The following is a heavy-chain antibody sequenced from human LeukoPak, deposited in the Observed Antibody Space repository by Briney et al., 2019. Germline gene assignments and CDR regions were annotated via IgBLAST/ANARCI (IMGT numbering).Heavy chain of an antibody. CDR1: GDSVTSTY. Sequence: SETLSLTCSVSGDSVTSTYWSWIRQPPGKGLEWIAYGHHSESSNYNPSFRSRVIIPVDTSRNQFSLRLSSVTAADTAIYYCARESAGSLHDSAAAFHYWGQGILAIVSS. CDR3: ARESAGSLHDSAAAFHY. D-gene: IGHD2-15*01. J-gene: IGHJ4*02. V-gene: IGHV4-59*02. CDR2: GHHSESS.